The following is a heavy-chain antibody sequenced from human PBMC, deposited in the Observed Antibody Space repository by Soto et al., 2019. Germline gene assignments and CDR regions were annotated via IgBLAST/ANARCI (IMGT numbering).Heavy chain of an antibody. V-gene: IGHV1-3*01. CDR3: ARDLRRRYFDWLLLPWGEGMDV. J-gene: IGHJ6*02. D-gene: IGHD3-9*01. CDR1: GYTFTNYA. Sequence: QVQLVQSGAEVKKPGASVKISCKTSGYTFTNYAIHWVRQAPGQRLEWMGWINAGNGNTKHSQRFQGRVTITRDTFAYTAYMELNDLRSEDTAVYYCARDLRRRYFDWLLLPWGEGMDVWGQGTTVTVSS. CDR2: INAGNGNT.